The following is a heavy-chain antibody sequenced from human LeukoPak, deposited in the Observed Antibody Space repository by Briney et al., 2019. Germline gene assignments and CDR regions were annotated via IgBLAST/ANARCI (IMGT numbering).Heavy chain of an antibody. CDR1: GFTFSSYS. Sequence: GGSLRLSCAASGFTFSSYSMSWVRQAPGKGLEWVSLIDGSGSRTFYTDSVKGRFTISRDNSKNPLYLQMNSLRAEDTAVYYCVNPGWYYDSSGYSYYYGMDVWGQGTTVTVSS. V-gene: IGHV3-23*01. D-gene: IGHD3-22*01. CDR2: IDGSGSRT. CDR3: VNPGWYYDSSGYSYYYGMDV. J-gene: IGHJ6*02.